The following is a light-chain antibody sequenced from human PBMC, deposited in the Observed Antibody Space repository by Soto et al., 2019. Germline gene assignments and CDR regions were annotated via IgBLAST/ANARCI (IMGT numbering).Light chain of an antibody. CDR3: QQFYRYPWT. CDR1: QSVDTC. Sequence: DIQMTQSPSTLSASVGDRVTITCRASQSVDTCLAWYQQKPGKAPHLLIYKASSLETGVPSRFSGSGSVTEFTLLISSLQPDDFETYCCQQFYRYPWTFGQGTKVEIK. CDR2: KAS. V-gene: IGKV1-5*03. J-gene: IGKJ1*01.